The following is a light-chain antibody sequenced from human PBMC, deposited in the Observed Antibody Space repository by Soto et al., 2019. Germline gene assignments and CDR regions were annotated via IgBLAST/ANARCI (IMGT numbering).Light chain of an antibody. J-gene: IGKJ5*01. V-gene: IGKV3-15*01. CDR2: GAS. CDR1: QSVLSK. CDR3: KQYKEWPPFT. Sequence: EIVMTQSPATLSVSPGERATLSCRASQSVLSKLAWYQQKPGQAPRLLIYGASTRATGIPARFSGSGSGTEFTLSISSLQSEDFAIYYCKQYKEWPPFTFGQGTRLEIK.